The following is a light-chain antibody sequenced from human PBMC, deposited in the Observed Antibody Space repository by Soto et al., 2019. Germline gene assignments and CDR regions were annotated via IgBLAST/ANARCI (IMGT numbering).Light chain of an antibody. CDR2: DNN. Sequence: QSVLTQPPSVSGAPGQRVTISCTGRNSNIGAGYDVNWYQQLPGTAPKLLIYDNNNRPSGLPDRFSGSKSGTSASLAITGLQAEDEADYYCQSYDSSLSGYVVFGGGTKVTVL. V-gene: IGLV1-40*01. CDR1: NSNIGAGYD. J-gene: IGLJ2*01. CDR3: QSYDSSLSGYVV.